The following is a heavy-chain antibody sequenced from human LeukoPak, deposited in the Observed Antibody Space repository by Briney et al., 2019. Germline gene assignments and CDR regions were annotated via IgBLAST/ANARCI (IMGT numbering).Heavy chain of an antibody. CDR2: IIPIFGTA. Sequence: GSSVKVSCKASGGTFSSYAISWVRQAPGQGLEWMGGIIPIFGTANCAQKFQGRVTITADESTSTAYMELSSLRSDDTAVYYCARALPQYCTRITCYFDYWGQGTLVSVSS. CDR1: GGTFSSYA. J-gene: IGHJ4*02. V-gene: IGHV1-69*01. D-gene: IGHD2-8*01. CDR3: ARALPQYCTRITCYFDY.